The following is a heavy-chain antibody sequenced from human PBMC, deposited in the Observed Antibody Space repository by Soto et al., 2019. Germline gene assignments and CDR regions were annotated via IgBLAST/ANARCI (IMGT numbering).Heavy chain of an antibody. V-gene: IGHV1-2*04. CDR1: GYTFTDYY. J-gene: IGHJ5*02. CDR2: INPNTGAT. D-gene: IGHD6-13*01. Sequence: QVQLVQSGAEVETPGASVKVSCKASGYTFTDYYMHWVRQAPGQGLEWMGWINPNTGATKCAQNCQGWVTITRHTSVSTAYMEVSRLRSDDTAVYYGARVFGSSGYNWFDPWVQGTMVTVSS. CDR3: ARVFGSSGYNWFDP.